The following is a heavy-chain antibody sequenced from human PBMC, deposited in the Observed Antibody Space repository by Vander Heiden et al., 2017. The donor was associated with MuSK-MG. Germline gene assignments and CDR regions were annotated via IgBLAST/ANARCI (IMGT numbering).Heavy chain of an antibody. CDR2: INHSGST. CDR1: GGSFSGYY. J-gene: IGHJ4*02. CDR3: AFRYIAVAGTRSV. V-gene: IGHV4-34*01. D-gene: IGHD6-19*01. Sequence: QVQLQQWGAGLLKPSETLSLTCAVYGGSFSGYYWSWIRQPPGKGLEWIGEINHSGSTNYNPSLKSRVTISVDTSKNQFSLKLSSVTAADTAVYYCAFRYIAVAGTRSVWGQGTLVTVSS.